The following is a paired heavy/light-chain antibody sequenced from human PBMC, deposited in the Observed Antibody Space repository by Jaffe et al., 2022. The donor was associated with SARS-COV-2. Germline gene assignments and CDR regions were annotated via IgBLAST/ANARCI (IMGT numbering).Light chain of an antibody. J-gene: IGKJ2*01. Sequence: EIVMTQSPATLSVSPGERATLSCRASQSVSSNLAWYQQKPGQAPRLLIYGASTRATGIPARFSGSGSGTEFTLTISSLQSEDFAVYYCQQYNNWVTFGQGTKLEIK. CDR1: QSVSSN. CDR3: QQYNNWVT. CDR2: GAS. V-gene: IGKV3-15*01.
Heavy chain of an antibody. D-gene: IGHD3-22*01. CDR3: ARGEGTYRITWDSSGRPRRGIGDAFDI. CDR2: ISAYNGNT. V-gene: IGHV1-18*01. Sequence: QVQLVQSGAEVKKPGASVKVSCKASGYTFTSYGISWVRQAPGQGLEWMGWISAYNGNTNYAQKLQGRVTMTTDTSTSTAYMELRSLRSDDTAVYYCARGEGTYRITWDSSGRPRRGIGDAFDIWGQGTMVTVSS. J-gene: IGHJ3*02. CDR1: GYTFTSYG.